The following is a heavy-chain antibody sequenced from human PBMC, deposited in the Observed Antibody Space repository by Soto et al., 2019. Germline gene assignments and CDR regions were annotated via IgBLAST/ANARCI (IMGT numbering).Heavy chain of an antibody. CDR1: GDSMSSIIAS. Sequence: PSQALSLTCSVSGDSMSSIIASWNWIRQSPSRGLEWLGRTYYQSKRYHDYAVSVQSRITIHPDTSKNQFSLQLSSVTPDDTAVYYCARGCGIPVAGQGFDYWGQGTLVTVSS. J-gene: IGHJ4*02. CDR2: TYYQSKRYH. V-gene: IGHV6-1*01. D-gene: IGHD6-19*01. CDR3: ARGCGIPVAGQGFDY.